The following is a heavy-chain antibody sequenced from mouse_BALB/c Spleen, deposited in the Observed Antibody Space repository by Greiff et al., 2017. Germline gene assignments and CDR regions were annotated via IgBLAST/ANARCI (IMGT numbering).Heavy chain of an antibody. Sequence: EVMLVESGGGLVQPGGSRKLSCAVSGFTFSSFGMHWVRQAPEKGLEWVAYISSGSSTIYYADTVKGRFTISRDNPKNTLFLQMTSLRSEDTAMYYCARSGANWEWFAYWGQGTLVTVSA. CDR2: ISSGSSTI. J-gene: IGHJ3*01. D-gene: IGHD4-1*02. CDR1: GFTFSSFG. CDR3: ARSGANWEWFAY. V-gene: IGHV5-17*02.